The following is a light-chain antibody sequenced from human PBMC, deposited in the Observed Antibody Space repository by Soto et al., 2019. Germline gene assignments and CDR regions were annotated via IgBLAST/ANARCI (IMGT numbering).Light chain of an antibody. J-gene: IGKJ5*01. Sequence: EIVLTQSPATLSLSPGERATLSCRASQSVRIYVAWYQQKPGQAPRLLIYGASSRATGIPDRFSGSGSGTDFTLTISRLEPEDFAVYYCQQYGSSPITFGQGTRLEIK. CDR2: GAS. CDR3: QQYGSSPIT. V-gene: IGKV3-20*01. CDR1: QSVRIY.